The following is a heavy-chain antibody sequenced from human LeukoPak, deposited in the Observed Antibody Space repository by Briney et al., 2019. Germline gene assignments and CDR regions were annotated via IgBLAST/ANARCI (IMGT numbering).Heavy chain of an antibody. CDR3: ARHLHRGDYSQTRDAFDI. V-gene: IGHV4-31*03. D-gene: IGHD2-21*02. J-gene: IGHJ3*02. CDR1: GGSISSGGYY. CDR2: IYYSGST. Sequence: SETLSLTCTVSGGSISSGGYYWSWIRQHPGKGLEWIGYIYYSGSTYYNPSLKSRVTISVDTSKNQFSLKLSSVTAADTAVYYCARHLHRGDYSQTRDAFDIWGQGTMVTVSS.